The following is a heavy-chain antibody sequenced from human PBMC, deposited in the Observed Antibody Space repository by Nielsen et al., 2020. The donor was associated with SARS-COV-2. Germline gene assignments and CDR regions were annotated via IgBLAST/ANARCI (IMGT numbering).Heavy chain of an antibody. V-gene: IGHV3-48*03. D-gene: IGHD3-10*01. CDR3: ASESGRDFDY. Sequence: GESLKTYCSASGFTFRSFEMNWVRQAPGRGLEWVSYIDSRGGTIYYADSVKGRFTISRDNAKNSLYLQMNSLRAEDTAVYYCASESGRDFDYWGHGTLVSVSS. CDR1: GFTFRSFE. J-gene: IGHJ4*01. CDR2: IDSRGGTI.